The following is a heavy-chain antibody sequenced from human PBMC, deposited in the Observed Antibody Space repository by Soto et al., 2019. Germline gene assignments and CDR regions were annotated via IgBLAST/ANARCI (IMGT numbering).Heavy chain of an antibody. CDR1: GFTLRDYY. D-gene: IGHD6-6*01. J-gene: IGHJ5*02. CDR2: ISSSGSTI. V-gene: IGHV3-11*01. CDR3: ASPASSIAARPVHWFDP. Sequence: GGSLRLSCAASGFTLRDYYMSWIRQARGKGLEWVSYISSSGSTIYYADSVKGRFTISRDNAKNSLYLQMNSLRAEDTAVYYCASPASSIAARPVHWFDPWGQGTLVTVSS.